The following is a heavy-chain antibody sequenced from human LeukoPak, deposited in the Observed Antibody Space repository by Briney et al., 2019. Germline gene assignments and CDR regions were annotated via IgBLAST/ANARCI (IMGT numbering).Heavy chain of an antibody. CDR1: GDSINKYF. CDR3: GRGGPEDRTWRYYIDF. CDR2: ISHNGNT. Sequence: SETLSLTCTVSGDSINKYFCSWLRQSPGKGPEWLGYISHNGNTNYYPSLKSRVTISLDKSNNQFSLRLSSVTAADTAVYYCGRGGPEDRTWRYYIDFWGQGILVTVSS. V-gene: IGHV4-59*01. J-gene: IGHJ4*02.